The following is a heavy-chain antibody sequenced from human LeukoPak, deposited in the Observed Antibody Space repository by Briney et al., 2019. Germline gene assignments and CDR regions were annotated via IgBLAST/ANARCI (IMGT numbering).Heavy chain of an antibody. CDR2: IYPGDSDT. CDR1: GYSFTSYW. V-gene: IGHV5-51*01. D-gene: IGHD3-3*02. Sequence: GESLKISCKGSGYSFTSYWIGWVRQLPGKSLEWMGSIYPGDSDTRYSPSFQGQVTISADKSISTAYLQWSSLKASDTAVYYCARALAAKNLFDPWGQGTLVTVSS. J-gene: IGHJ5*02. CDR3: ARALAAKNLFDP.